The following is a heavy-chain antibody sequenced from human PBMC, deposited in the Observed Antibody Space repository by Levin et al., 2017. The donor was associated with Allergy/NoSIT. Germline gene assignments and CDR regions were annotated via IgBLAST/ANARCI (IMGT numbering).Heavy chain of an antibody. J-gene: IGHJ4*02. D-gene: IGHD6-19*01. CDR3: ARHVWLGRTDFDY. V-gene: IGHV4-39*01. Sequence: GSLRLSCTVSGGSISSSSYYWGWIRQPPGKGLEWIGSIYYSGSTYYNPSLKSRVTISVDTSKNQFSLKLSSVTAADTAVYYCARHVWLGRTDFDYWGQGTLVTVSS. CDR2: IYYSGST. CDR1: GGSISSSSYY.